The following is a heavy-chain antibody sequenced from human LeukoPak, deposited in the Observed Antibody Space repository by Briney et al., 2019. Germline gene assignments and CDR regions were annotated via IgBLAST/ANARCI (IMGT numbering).Heavy chain of an antibody. J-gene: IGHJ4*02. CDR3: ARDPSWEILSYFDY. D-gene: IGHD1-26*01. CDR2: ISASGDTI. V-gene: IGHV3-11*04. CDR1: GFTFRNYY. Sequence: PGGSLRLSCAASGFTFRNYYMTWIRQAPGKGLEWVSYISASGDTIYNGDSVRGRFTISRDNAKNSLYLDMNTLKAEDTAVYYCARDPSWEILSYFDYWGQGTLVTVSS.